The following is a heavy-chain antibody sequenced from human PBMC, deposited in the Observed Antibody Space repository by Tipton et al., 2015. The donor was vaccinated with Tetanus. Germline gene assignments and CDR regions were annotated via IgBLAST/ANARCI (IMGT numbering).Heavy chain of an antibody. V-gene: IGHV3-30*12. CDR3: ARDLGGYSGGGMDV. CDR1: GFTFSSYG. Sequence: SLRLSCAASGFTFSSYGMHWVRQAPGKGLEWVAVISYDGSNKYYADSVKGRFTISRDNSKNTLYLQMNSLRAGDTAVYYCARDLGGYSGGGMDVWGQGTTVTVSS. CDR2: ISYDGSNK. D-gene: IGHD3-16*01. J-gene: IGHJ6*02.